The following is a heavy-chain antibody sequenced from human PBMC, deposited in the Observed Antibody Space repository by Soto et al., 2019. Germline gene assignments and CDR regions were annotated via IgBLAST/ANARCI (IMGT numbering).Heavy chain of an antibody. CDR2: IWYDGSNK. V-gene: IGHV3-33*01. CDR3: ARETYYYDSSGYSGWFDP. D-gene: IGHD3-22*01. J-gene: IGHJ5*02. Sequence: QVQLVESGGGVVQPGRSLRLSCAASGFTFSSYGMHWVRQAPGKGLEWVAVIWYDGSNKYYADSVKGRFTISRDNSKNTXXLQMNSLRAEDTAVYYCARETYYYDSSGYSGWFDPWGQGTLVTVSS. CDR1: GFTFSSYG.